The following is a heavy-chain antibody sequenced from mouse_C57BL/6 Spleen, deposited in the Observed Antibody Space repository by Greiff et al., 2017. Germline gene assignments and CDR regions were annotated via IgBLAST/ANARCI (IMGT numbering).Heavy chain of an antibody. CDR2: ISSGSSTI. V-gene: IGHV5-17*01. CDR3: ARDSNWDGWYFDV. Sequence: EVQLQESGGGLVKPGGSLKLSCAASGFTFSDYGMHWVRQAPEKGLEWVAYISSGSSTIYYADTVKGRFTISRDNAKNTLFLQMTSLRSEDTAMYYCARDSNWDGWYFDVWGTGTTVTVSS. CDR1: GFTFSDYG. J-gene: IGHJ1*03. D-gene: IGHD4-1*01.